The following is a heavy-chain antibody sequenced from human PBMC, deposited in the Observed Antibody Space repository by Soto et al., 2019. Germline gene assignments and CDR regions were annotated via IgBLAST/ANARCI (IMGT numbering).Heavy chain of an antibody. J-gene: IGHJ6*02. CDR2: INPNSGGT. CDR1: GYTFTGYY. Sequence: ASVKVSCKASGYTFTGYYMHWVRQAPGQGLEWMGWINPNSGGTNYAQKFQGWVTMTRDTSISTAYMELSRLRSDDTAVYYCARDNPSLTGSYCGMDVWGQGTTVTVSS. D-gene: IGHD3-9*01. CDR3: ARDNPSLTGSYCGMDV. V-gene: IGHV1-2*04.